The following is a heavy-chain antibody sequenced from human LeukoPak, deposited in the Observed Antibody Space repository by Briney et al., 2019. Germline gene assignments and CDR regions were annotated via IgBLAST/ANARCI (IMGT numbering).Heavy chain of an antibody. D-gene: IGHD6-13*01. CDR3: ARDGLAAAILTWFDP. Sequence: SETLSLTCSVSGDSISSSSYYWGWIRQPPGKGLEWIGRIYYSGSTYYNPSLKSRVTISVDTSKNQFSLKLTSVTAADTAVYYCARDGLAAAILTWFDPWGRGTLVTVSS. V-gene: IGHV4-39*07. CDR1: GDSISSSSYY. CDR2: IYYSGST. J-gene: IGHJ5*02.